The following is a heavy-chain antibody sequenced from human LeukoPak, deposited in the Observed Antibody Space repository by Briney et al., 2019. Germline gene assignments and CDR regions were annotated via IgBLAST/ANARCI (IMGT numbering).Heavy chain of an antibody. D-gene: IGHD2/OR15-2a*01. J-gene: IGHJ3*02. Sequence: SETLSLTSTVSGGSISSYYWSWIRQPPGKGMVWIGYIYYSGSTTYNPPLKSRVPISVDTSKNQFPRKLSSVTAADTAVYYYARGYYRALDICGQGTMATVSS. CDR3: ARGYYRALDI. CDR2: IYYSGST. V-gene: IGHV4-59*01. CDR1: GGSISSYY.